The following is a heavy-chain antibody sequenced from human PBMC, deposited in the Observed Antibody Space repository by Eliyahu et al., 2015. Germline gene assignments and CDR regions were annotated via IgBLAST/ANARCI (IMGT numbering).Heavy chain of an antibody. CDR2: IYYSGST. J-gene: IGHJ4*02. CDR1: GGSIXSGGYY. D-gene: IGHD5-12*01. Sequence: QVQLQESGPGLVKPSQTLSLTCTVSGGSIXSGGYYWSWIRQHPGKGLEWIGYIYYSGSTYYNPSLKSRVTISVDTSKNQFSLKLSSVTAADTAVYYCAREKWLPQGSGSLGLDYWGQGTLVTVSS. V-gene: IGHV4-31*03. CDR3: AREKWLPQGSGSLGLDY.